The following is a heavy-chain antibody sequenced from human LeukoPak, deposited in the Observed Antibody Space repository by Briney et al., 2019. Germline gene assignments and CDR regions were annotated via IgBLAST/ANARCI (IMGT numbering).Heavy chain of an antibody. V-gene: IGHV4-59*01. D-gene: IGHD4/OR15-4a*01. J-gene: IGHJ6*02. Sequence: SETLSLTCTVSGGSISHYYWSWIRQPPGKGLEWIGYIYYSGTTNYNPSLKSRVTISVDTSKNQFSLKLSSMTAADTAVYYCAREDPQTKVPEGMDVWGQGTTVTVSS. CDR2: IYYSGTT. CDR3: AREDPQTKVPEGMDV. CDR1: GGSISHYY.